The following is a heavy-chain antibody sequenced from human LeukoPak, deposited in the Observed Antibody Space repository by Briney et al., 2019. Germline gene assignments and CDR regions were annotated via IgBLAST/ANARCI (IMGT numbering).Heavy chain of an antibody. J-gene: IGHJ4*02. V-gene: IGHV3-30*02. CDR1: GVPFSIYG. CDR3: ARDHEWSWDY. Sequence: GGSLGLSCTVSGVPFSIYGLHWVRQAPGRGLEWVAFLRSDGRDKYYADSVKGRFTISRDSSKNTVYLQLSSLRTEDTAVYYCARDHEWSWDYWGQGTLVIVSS. CDR2: LRSDGRDK. D-gene: IGHD3-3*01.